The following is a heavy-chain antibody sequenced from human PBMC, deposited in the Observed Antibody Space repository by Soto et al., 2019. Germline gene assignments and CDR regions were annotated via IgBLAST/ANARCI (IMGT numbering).Heavy chain of an antibody. CDR2: IWYDGSNK. D-gene: IGHD2-2*01. J-gene: IGHJ6*02. Sequence: PGGSLRLSCAASGFTFSSYGMHWVRQAPGKGLEWVAVIWYDGSNKYYADSVKGRFTISRDNSKNPLYLQMNSLRAEDTAVYYCARDRGGTRTYCSSTSCYRYYYGMDVWGQGTTVTVSS. CDR3: ARDRGGTRTYCSSTSCYRYYYGMDV. V-gene: IGHV3-33*01. CDR1: GFTFSSYG.